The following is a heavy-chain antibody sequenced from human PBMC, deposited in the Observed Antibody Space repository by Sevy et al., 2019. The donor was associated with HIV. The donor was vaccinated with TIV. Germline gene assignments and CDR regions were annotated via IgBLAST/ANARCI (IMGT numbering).Heavy chain of an antibody. J-gene: IGHJ4*02. CDR3: ARVGATQGYFDY. Sequence: SETLSLTCTVSGGSTSSYYWSWIRQPPGKGLEWIGYIYYSGSTNYNPSLKSRVTISVDTSKNQFSLKLSSVTAADTAVYYCARVGATQGYFDYWGQGTLVTVSS. V-gene: IGHV4-59*01. CDR2: IYYSGST. CDR1: GGSTSSYY. D-gene: IGHD1-26*01.